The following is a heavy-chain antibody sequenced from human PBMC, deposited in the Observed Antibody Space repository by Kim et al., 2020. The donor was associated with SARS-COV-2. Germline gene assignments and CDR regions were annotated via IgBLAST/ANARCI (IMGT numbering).Heavy chain of an antibody. CDR3: ARGGFKPDY. V-gene: IGHV3-7*03. Sequence: GGSLRLSCAVSGLTLRNSWMSWVRQSPGKGLEWVANIKADGSDKNYVDSVKGRFTISRDNPSNSLYLQMNSLRAEDTAVYYCARGGFKPDYWGQGTLVTVSS. CDR1: GLTLRNSW. D-gene: IGHD3-10*01. J-gene: IGHJ4*02. CDR2: IKADGSDK.